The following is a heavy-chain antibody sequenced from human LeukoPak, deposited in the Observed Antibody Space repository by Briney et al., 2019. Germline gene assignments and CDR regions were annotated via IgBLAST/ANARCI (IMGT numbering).Heavy chain of an antibody. D-gene: IGHD6-19*01. CDR3: ARDWRRSSGWYLGDWFDP. Sequence: SETLSLTCVVSGGSFSGYYWGWIRQPPGRGLEWIGYVYYSGSTNYNPSFKSRITISVDTSRNQFSLQLSSVTAADTAVYYCARDWRRSSGWYLGDWFDPWGQGTLVTVSS. V-gene: IGHV4-59*01. J-gene: IGHJ5*02. CDR1: GGSFSGYY. CDR2: VYYSGST.